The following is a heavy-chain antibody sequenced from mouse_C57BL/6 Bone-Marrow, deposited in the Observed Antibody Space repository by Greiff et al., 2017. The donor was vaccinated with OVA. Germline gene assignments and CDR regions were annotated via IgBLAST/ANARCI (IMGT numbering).Heavy chain of an antibody. V-gene: IGHV1-37*01. CDR3: AREGIYYGNYGYAMDY. CDR1: GYSFTGYF. Sequence: EVKLLESGPELVKPGASVKISCKASGYSFTGYFMNWVKPSHGKSLEWIGRINPYNGDTLYNQKFKGKATLTVDKSSSTAHLALPSLTSEDSAVYYCAREGIYYGNYGYAMDYWGQGTSVTVSS. J-gene: IGHJ4*01. CDR2: INPYNGDT. D-gene: IGHD2-1*01.